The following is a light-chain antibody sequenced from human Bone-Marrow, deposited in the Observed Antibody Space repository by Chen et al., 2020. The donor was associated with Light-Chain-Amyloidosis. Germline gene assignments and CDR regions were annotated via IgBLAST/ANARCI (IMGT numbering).Light chain of an antibody. CDR1: SSDVGGYNY. Sequence: QSALTQPASVSGSPGQSITISCTGTSSDVGGYNYVSWYQQHPGKAPNLMIYDVSNRPSGVSNRFSGSKSGNTASLTISGLQAEDEADYYCSSYTSSSTHWVFGGGTKLTVL. V-gene: IGLV2-14*01. J-gene: IGLJ3*02. CDR2: DVS. CDR3: SSYTSSSTHWV.